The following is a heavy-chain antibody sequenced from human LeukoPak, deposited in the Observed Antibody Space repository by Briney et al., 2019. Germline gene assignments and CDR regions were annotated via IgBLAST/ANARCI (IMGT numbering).Heavy chain of an antibody. CDR3: ARTMVRGVLLY. D-gene: IGHD3-10*01. Sequence: SETLSLTCTVSGGSISSSSYYWGWIRQPPGKGLEWIGSIYYSGSTYYNPSLKSRVTISVDTSKNQFSLKLSSVTAADTAVYYCARTMVRGVLLYWGQGTLVTVSS. CDR2: IYYSGST. V-gene: IGHV4-39*07. J-gene: IGHJ4*02. CDR1: GGSISSSSYY.